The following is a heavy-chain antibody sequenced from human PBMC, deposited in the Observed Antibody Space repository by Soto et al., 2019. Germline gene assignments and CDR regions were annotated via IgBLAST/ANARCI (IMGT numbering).Heavy chain of an antibody. J-gene: IGHJ4*02. Sequence: PSETLSLTCSVSRGSINSYLWCWIWLRQGKGLEWIAYIPQSGTTDYNPSLRSRVTMSVDRSKNQFSLNLPSVTAADTAVYYCARGGYASGGSWLFDYWGPGTLVTVSS. CDR2: IPQSGTT. V-gene: IGHV4-59*12. D-gene: IGHD2-15*01. CDR1: RGSINSYL. CDR3: ARGGYASGGSWLFDY.